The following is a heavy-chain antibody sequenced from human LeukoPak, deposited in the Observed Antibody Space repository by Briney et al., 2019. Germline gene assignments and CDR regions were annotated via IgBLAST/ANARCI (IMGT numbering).Heavy chain of an antibody. CDR1: GGSISSSSAY. Sequence: SETLSLTCTVSGGSISSSSAYWGWIRQPPGKGLEWIGSIYFSKNTYYNPSLKSRVTISADTSKNQFSLTLGSVSATDTAVYYCVSPRGFSYGYFDYWGQGTLVTVSS. D-gene: IGHD5-18*01. CDR2: IYFSKNT. CDR3: VSPRGFSYGYFDY. J-gene: IGHJ4*02. V-gene: IGHV4-39*01.